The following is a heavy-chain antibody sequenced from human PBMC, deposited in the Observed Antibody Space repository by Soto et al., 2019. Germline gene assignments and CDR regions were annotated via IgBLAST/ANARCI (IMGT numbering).Heavy chain of an antibody. V-gene: IGHV5-51*01. CDR3: ARQLSHICNS. Sequence: GESLKISCKGVGYKFGSAWIGWVRQMPGKGLEWMGIIKPGTSDIRYSPSCRGHVTISADEAVSTAYLQWSSLKASDTAMYYCARQLSHICNSWGQGTLVTVSS. CDR1: GYKFGSAW. CDR2: IKPGTSDI. D-gene: IGHD2-15*01. J-gene: IGHJ4*02.